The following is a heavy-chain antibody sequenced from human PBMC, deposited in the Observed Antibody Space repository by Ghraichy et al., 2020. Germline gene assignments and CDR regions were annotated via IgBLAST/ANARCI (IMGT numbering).Heavy chain of an antibody. Sequence: GGSLRLSCAASGFTFSSYGMHWVRQAPGKGLEWVAVIWYDGSNKYYADSVKGRFTISRDNSKNTLYLQMNSLRAEDTAVYYCARAPLGYCSGGSCYYYYGMDVWGQGTTVTVSS. J-gene: IGHJ6*02. CDR1: GFTFSSYG. D-gene: IGHD2-15*01. CDR3: ARAPLGYCSGGSCYYYYGMDV. CDR2: IWYDGSNK. V-gene: IGHV3-33*01.